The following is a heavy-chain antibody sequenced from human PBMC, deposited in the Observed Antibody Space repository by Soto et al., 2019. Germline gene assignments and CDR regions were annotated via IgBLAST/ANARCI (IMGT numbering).Heavy chain of an antibody. V-gene: IGHV3-23*01. CDR1: GFTFSRYA. CDR2: ISGSGGST. CDR3: AKDRSSYDSSGYYYFDY. Sequence: PGGSLRLSCAASGFTFSRYAMSWVRQATGKGLEWVSAISGSGGSTYYADSVKGRFTISRDNSKNTLYLQMNSLRAEDTAVYYCAKDRSSYDSSGYYYFDYWGQGTLVTVSS. D-gene: IGHD3-22*01. J-gene: IGHJ4*02.